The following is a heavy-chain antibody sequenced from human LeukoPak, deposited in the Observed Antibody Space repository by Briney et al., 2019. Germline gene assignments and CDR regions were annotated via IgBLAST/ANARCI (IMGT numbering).Heavy chain of an antibody. D-gene: IGHD1-26*01. V-gene: IGHV3-9*01. J-gene: IGHJ3*02. CDR1: GSSFEDYA. Sequence: GRSLRLSCAASGSSFEDYAMHWVRQAPGKGLEWVSGIGWNSDSIAYADSVKGRFTISRDNAKYSLYLQMNSLRAEDTALYYCAKDMSRFSGSYGDAFDIWGQGTMVTVSS. CDR3: AKDMSRFSGSYGDAFDI. CDR2: IGWNSDSI.